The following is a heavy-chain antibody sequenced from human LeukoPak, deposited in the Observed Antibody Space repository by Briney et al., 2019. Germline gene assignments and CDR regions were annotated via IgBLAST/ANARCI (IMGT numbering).Heavy chain of an antibody. V-gene: IGHV4-39*07. CDR2: IYYSGST. D-gene: IGHD1-26*01. CDR1: GGSISSSSYY. Sequence: SETLSLTCTVSGGSISSSSYYWGWIRQPPGKGLEWIGSIYYSGSTYYNPSLKSRVTISVDTSKNQFSLKLSSVTAADTAVYYCARMVGITVENWFDPWGQGTLVTVSS. J-gene: IGHJ5*02. CDR3: ARMVGITVENWFDP.